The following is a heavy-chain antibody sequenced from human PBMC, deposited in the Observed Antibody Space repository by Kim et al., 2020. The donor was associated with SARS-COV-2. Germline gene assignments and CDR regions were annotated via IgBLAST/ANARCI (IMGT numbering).Heavy chain of an antibody. D-gene: IGHD1-26*01. CDR3: ARAIVGDFDY. J-gene: IGHJ4*02. Sequence: GNTNYAQKLQGRVTMTTDTSTSTDYMELRSLRSDYTAVYYCARAIVGDFDYWGQGTLVTVSS. V-gene: IGHV1-18*01. CDR2: GNT.